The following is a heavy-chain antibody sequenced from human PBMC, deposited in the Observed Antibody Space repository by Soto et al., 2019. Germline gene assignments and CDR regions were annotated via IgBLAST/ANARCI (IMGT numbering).Heavy chain of an antibody. CDR3: TRLGRDGYTTAFDH. CDR2: MRSKTYGGTI. J-gene: IGHJ4*02. V-gene: IGHV3-49*03. Sequence: GGSLRLSCTASGFSFGEYVMSWFRQAPGKGLQWVGFMRSKTYGGTIDYAASVKGRFTISRDDSKSIAYLQMNSLKTEDTGVYYCTRLGRDGYTTAFDHWGQGTLVTVSS. D-gene: IGHD5-12*01. CDR1: GFSFGEYV.